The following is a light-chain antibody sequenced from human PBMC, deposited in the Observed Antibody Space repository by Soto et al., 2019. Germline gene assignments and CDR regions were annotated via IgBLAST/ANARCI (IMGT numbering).Light chain of an antibody. CDR2: QDN. V-gene: IGLV3-1*01. CDR1: KLGDKY. J-gene: IGLJ1*01. CDR3: QAWHSATGV. Sequence: SYELTQPPSVSVSPGQTASITCSGDKLGDKYACWYQQKPGQSPVLVIYQDNKRPSGIPERFSGPNSGNTATLTISGTQAMDEADYYCQAWHSATGVFGTGTKVTVL.